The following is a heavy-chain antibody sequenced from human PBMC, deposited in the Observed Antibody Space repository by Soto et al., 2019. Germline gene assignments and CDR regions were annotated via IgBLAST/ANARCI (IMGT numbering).Heavy chain of an antibody. J-gene: IGHJ3*02. CDR3: AREKKEVEAAQAFDI. CDR1: GGSISIDNW. D-gene: IGHD2-15*01. Sequence: SETLSLTCTVSGGSISIDNWWNWVRQSPGKGLEWIGEMFHSGITNYNPSLKSRVTISVDKSKNQFSLRLSSVTAADTAVYYCAREKKEVEAAQAFDIWGQGTMVTVSS. CDR2: MFHSGIT. V-gene: IGHV4-4*02.